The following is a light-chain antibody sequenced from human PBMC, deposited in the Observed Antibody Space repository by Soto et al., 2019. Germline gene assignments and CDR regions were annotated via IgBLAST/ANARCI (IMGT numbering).Light chain of an antibody. CDR2: RDN. CDR1: KIGTKS. Sequence: SYELTQPLSVSVALGQTARITCGGNKIGTKSVHWYQQKPGQAPVLVIYRDNNRPSGIPERFSGSNSGNTATLTISRAQAGDEADYSCQVWDSSTVVFGGGTKVTVL. CDR3: QVWDSSTVV. J-gene: IGLJ2*01. V-gene: IGLV3-9*01.